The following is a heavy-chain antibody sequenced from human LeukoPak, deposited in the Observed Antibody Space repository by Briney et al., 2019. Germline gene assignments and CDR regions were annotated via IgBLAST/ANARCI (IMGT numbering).Heavy chain of an antibody. Sequence: GASVKVSCKASGYTFTSYYMHWVRQAPGQGLEWMGWINPNSGGTNYAQKFQGRVTMTRDTSISTAYMELSRLRSDDTAVYYCARGGSPIYYYYMDVWGKGTTVTISS. V-gene: IGHV1-2*02. CDR1: GYTFTSYY. CDR2: INPNSGGT. CDR3: ARGGSPIYYYYMDV. D-gene: IGHD2-2*01. J-gene: IGHJ6*03.